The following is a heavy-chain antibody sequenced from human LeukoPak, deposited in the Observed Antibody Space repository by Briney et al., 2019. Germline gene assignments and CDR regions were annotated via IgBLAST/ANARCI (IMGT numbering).Heavy chain of an antibody. CDR1: GYTFTSYG. V-gene: IGHV1-2*02. Sequence: ASVKVSCKASGYTFTSYGISWVRQAPGQRLEWMGWVKPNSGDTKSAQKFQGRVTMTRDTSINSAYMDLNSLTSDDTAVYYCARGRSREASDGYCHFDYWGQGTLVTVSS. CDR2: VKPNSGDT. D-gene: IGHD2-21*01. CDR3: ARGRSREASDGYCHFDY. J-gene: IGHJ4*02.